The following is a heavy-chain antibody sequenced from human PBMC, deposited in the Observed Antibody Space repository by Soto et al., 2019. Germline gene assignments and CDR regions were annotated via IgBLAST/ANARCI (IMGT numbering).Heavy chain of an antibody. V-gene: IGHV4-4*07. D-gene: IGHD1-7*01. CDR1: GGSISSYH. Sequence: LSLTCTVSGGSISSYHWSWIRQSAGKGLEWIGRIYTSGNTHYNPSLKSRVTVSIDTSKNQFFLTVNSVTAADSAVYYCARESGDNWDYEAYWGQGTPVTVSS. J-gene: IGHJ4*02. CDR3: ARESGDNWDYEAY. CDR2: IYTSGNT.